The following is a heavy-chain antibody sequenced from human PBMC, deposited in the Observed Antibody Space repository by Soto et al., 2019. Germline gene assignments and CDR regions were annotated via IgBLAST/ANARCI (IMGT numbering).Heavy chain of an antibody. CDR3: AKGGPEYSSKEPYYYYGMDV. D-gene: IGHD6-6*01. V-gene: IGHV3-30*18. CDR2: ISYDGSNK. Sequence: QVQLVESGGGVVQPGRSLRLSCAASGFTFSRYGMHWVRQAPGKGLEWVAVISYDGSNKYYADSVKGRFTISRDNSKNTLYLQMNSLRAEDTAVYYCAKGGPEYSSKEPYYYYGMDVWGQGTTVTVSS. J-gene: IGHJ6*02. CDR1: GFTFSRYG.